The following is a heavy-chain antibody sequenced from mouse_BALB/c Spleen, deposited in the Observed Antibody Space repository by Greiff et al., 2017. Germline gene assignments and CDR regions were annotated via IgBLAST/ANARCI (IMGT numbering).Heavy chain of an antibody. V-gene: IGHV1S29*02. D-gene: IGHD2-1*01. CDR3: ARSNYGNAWFAY. J-gene: IGHJ3*01. CDR1: GYTFTDYN. Sequence: VHVKQSGPELVKPGASVKISCKASGYTFTDYNMHWVKQSHGKSLEWIGYIYPYNGGTGYNQKFKSKATLTVDNSSSTAYMELRSLTSEDSAVYYCARSNYGNAWFAYWGQGTLVTVSA. CDR2: IYPYNGGT.